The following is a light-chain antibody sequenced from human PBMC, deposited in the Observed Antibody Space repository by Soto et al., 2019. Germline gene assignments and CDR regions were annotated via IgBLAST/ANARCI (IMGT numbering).Light chain of an antibody. Sequence: EIVLTQSPGTLSLSPGDRATLSCRASQSVSSKYLAWYQQKPGQAPSVLIYGTSIRASGVPERVRGGGSGTDFTLTITRLEPEDFAVYYCQQYGSSRFTFGPGTKVDFK. V-gene: IGKV3-20*01. J-gene: IGKJ3*01. CDR1: QSVSSKY. CDR3: QQYGSSRFT. CDR2: GTS.